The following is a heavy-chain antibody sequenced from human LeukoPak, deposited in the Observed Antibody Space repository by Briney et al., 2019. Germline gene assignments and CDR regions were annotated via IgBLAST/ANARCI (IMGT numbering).Heavy chain of an antibody. V-gene: IGHV3-73*01. Sequence: PGGSLRLSCAASGFTFSGSAMHWVRQASGKGLEWVGRIRSKANNYATTYAASVKGRFTISRDDSKNTAYLQMNSLKTEDTAVYYCTNSDFWSGFPYYWGQGTLVTVSS. CDR2: IRSKANNYAT. J-gene: IGHJ4*02. D-gene: IGHD3-3*01. CDR1: GFTFSGSA. CDR3: TNSDFWSGFPYY.